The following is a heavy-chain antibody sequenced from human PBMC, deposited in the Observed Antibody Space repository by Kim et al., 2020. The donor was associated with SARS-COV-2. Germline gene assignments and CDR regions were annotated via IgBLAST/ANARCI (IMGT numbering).Heavy chain of an antibody. CDR1: GHFFTRDS. CDR3: RGGFTLDY. Sequence: ASVKVSCKTSGHFFTRDSIHWVRQAPGQGLEWMGGIDCGNGNTIYSQKFQGRVTFTRKKSGSTAYRRRSFRSSKDPVVYNCRGGFTLDYGGKGTRATVSS. V-gene: IGHV1-3*01. CDR2: IDCGNGNT. D-gene: IGHD3-16*01. J-gene: IGHJ4*02.